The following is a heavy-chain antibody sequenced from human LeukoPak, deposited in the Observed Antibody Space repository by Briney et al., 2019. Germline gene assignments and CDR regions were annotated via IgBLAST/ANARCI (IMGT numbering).Heavy chain of an antibody. CDR2: INHSGST. Sequence: EWIGEINHSGSTNYNPSLKSRVTISVDTSKNQFSLKLSSVTAADTAVYYCAGVERSGYDYWGQGTLVTVSS. CDR3: AGVERSGYDY. J-gene: IGHJ4*02. V-gene: IGHV4-34*01. D-gene: IGHD5-12*01.